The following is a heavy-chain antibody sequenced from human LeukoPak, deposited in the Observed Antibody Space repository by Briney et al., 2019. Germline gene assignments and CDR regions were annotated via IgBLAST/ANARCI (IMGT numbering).Heavy chain of an antibody. CDR1: GGSVSSGSYY. Sequence: SETLSLTCTVSGGSVSSGSYYWSWIRQPPGKGLEWIGYIYYSGSTNYNPSLKSRVTISVDTSKNQFSLKLSSVTAADTAVYYCASAHGYSSSWYVVWGQGTLVTVSS. CDR2: IYYSGST. CDR3: ASAHGYSSSWYVV. D-gene: IGHD6-13*01. J-gene: IGHJ4*02. V-gene: IGHV4-61*01.